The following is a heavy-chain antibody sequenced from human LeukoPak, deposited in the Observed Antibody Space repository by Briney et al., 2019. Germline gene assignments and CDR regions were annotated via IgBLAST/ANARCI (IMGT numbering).Heavy chain of an antibody. Sequence: GASVKLSCKASVGTFSSYAISWVRQSPGQGLEWMGGIIPIFGTANYAQKFQGRVTITADESTSTAYMELSSLRSEDTAAYYCARTYITMVRGPNGYYYMDVWGKGTTVTISS. CDR2: IIPIFGTA. J-gene: IGHJ6*03. V-gene: IGHV1-69*13. D-gene: IGHD3-10*01. CDR3: ARTYITMVRGPNGYYYMDV. CDR1: VGTFSSYA.